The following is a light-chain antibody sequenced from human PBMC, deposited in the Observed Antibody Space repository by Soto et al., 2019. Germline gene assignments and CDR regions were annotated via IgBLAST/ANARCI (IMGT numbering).Light chain of an antibody. CDR2: GAS. CDR1: QSVSSN. Sequence: EIVMTQSPATLSVSPGERATLSCRASQSVSSNLAWYQQKPGQAPRLLIYGASTRATGIPARFSGSGSGTEFTLTISSLQSEDVAVYYCQQYFETPLTFGQGTKVDIK. CDR3: QQYFETPLT. J-gene: IGKJ1*01. V-gene: IGKV3-15*01.